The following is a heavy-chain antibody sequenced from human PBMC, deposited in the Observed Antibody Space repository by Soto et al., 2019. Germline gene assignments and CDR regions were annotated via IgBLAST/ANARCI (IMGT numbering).Heavy chain of an antibody. Sequence: ASVKVSCKASGYTFTSYAMHWVRQAPGQRLEWMRWINAGNGNTKYSQKFQGRVTITRDTSASTAYMELSSLRSEDTAVYYCARSIVVVTALDYWGQGTLVTVS. J-gene: IGHJ4*02. D-gene: IGHD2-21*02. V-gene: IGHV1-3*01. CDR3: ARSIVVVTALDY. CDR2: INAGNGNT. CDR1: GYTFTSYA.